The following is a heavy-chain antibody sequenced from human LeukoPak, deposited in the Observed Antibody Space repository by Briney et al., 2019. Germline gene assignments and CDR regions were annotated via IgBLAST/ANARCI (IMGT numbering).Heavy chain of an antibody. Sequence: SETLSLTCTVSGGSISSSGYFWGWIRQPPGKGLEWIGTIYYSGNTYYNPSLKSRVTISVDTSKNQFSMKLNSVTAADTAVYYCARHGWLNAFDIWGQGTMVTVSS. J-gene: IGHJ3*02. D-gene: IGHD6-19*01. CDR1: GGSISSSGYF. CDR2: IYYSGNT. CDR3: ARHGWLNAFDI. V-gene: IGHV4-39*01.